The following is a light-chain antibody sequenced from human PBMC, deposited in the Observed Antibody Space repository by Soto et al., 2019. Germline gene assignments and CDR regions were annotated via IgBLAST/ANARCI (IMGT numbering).Light chain of an antibody. CDR2: GNS. J-gene: IGLJ2*01. CDR3: HSYDSSLSGSV. Sequence: QSVLTQPPSVSGAPGQRVTISCTGSSSNIGAGYDVHWYQQLPGTAPKLLIYGNSNRPSGVPDRFSGSKSGTSASLAITGLLAEDEADYYCHSYDSSLSGSVFGGGPKLTVL. CDR1: SSNIGAGYD. V-gene: IGLV1-40*01.